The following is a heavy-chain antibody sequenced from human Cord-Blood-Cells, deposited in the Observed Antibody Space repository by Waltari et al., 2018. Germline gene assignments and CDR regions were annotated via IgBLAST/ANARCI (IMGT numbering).Heavy chain of an antibody. CDR2: IKQDGSEK. Sequence: EVQLVESGGGLVQPGGSLRLSCAASGFTFSGYWMTWVRQAPGKGLEWVANIKQDGSEKYYVDSVKGRFTISRDNAKNSLYLQMNSLRAEDTAVYYCARDTWFGELFDYWGQGTLVTVSS. CDR3: ARDTWFGELFDY. D-gene: IGHD3-10*01. J-gene: IGHJ4*02. V-gene: IGHV3-7*01. CDR1: GFTFSGYW.